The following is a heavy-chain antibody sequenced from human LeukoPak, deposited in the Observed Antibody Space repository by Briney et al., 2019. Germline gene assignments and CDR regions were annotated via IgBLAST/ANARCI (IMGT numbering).Heavy chain of an antibody. V-gene: IGHV4-34*01. D-gene: IGHD3-3*01. CDR2: INHSGST. CDR1: GGSFSGYY. CDR3: ASRAMYYDFWSGPKGYYYYGMGV. J-gene: IGHJ6*02. Sequence: SETLSLTCAVYGGSFSGYYWSWIRQPPGKGLEWIGEINHSGSTNYNPSLKSRVTISVDTSKNQFSLKLSSVTAADTAVYYCASRAMYYDFWSGPKGYYYYGMGVWGQGTAVTVSS.